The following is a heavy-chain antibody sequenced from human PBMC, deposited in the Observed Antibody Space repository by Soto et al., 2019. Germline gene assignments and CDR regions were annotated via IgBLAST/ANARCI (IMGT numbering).Heavy chain of an antibody. CDR3: GRAAHFNYCGIYGFDL. J-gene: IGHJ4*02. CDR2: INSGGSGT. Sequence: PGGSLRLSCAASGLTFSSAWMHWVRQAPGKGLVWVSHINSGGSGTSHADSVKGRITISRDNAKNTLYLQMNRLRAEDTAVYYCGRAAHFNYCGIYGFDLWGQGTLVTVSS. CDR1: GLTFSSAW. D-gene: IGHD4-4*01. V-gene: IGHV3-74*01.